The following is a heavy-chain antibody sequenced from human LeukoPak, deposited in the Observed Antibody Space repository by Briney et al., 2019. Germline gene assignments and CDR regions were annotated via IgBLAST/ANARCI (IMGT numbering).Heavy chain of an antibody. J-gene: IGHJ4*02. D-gene: IGHD6-19*01. CDR3: AKVYSSGWSFDY. CDR1: GFSFSAYA. Sequence: GALRLSCVASGFSFSAYAMYWVRQTPGKGLEWVAVMSHDGGNEHYADSLRGRFTISRDNSKNTLYLQMNSLRAEDTAVYYCAKVYSSGWSFDYWGQGTLVTVSS. V-gene: IGHV3-30-3*01. CDR2: MSHDGGNE.